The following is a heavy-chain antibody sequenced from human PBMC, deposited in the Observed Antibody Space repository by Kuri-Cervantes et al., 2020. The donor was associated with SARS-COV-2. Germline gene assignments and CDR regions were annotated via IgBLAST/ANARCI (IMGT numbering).Heavy chain of an antibody. CDR2: IYPGDSDT. J-gene: IGHJ6*03. Sequence: KVSCKGSGYSFTSYWIAWVRQMPGKGLEWMGIIYPGDSDTKYSPSFQGQVTISADKSISTAFLQWSSLKASDTAMYYCARRAYGEQVDYYYMDVWGEGTTVTVSS. V-gene: IGHV5-51*01. CDR1: GYSFTSYW. D-gene: IGHD4-17*01. CDR3: ARRAYGEQVDYYYMDV.